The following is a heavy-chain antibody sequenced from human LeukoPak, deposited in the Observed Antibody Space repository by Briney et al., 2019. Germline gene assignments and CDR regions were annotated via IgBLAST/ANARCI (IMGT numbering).Heavy chain of an antibody. D-gene: IGHD6-19*01. V-gene: IGHV3-30*18. CDR3: AKDRWGYSSGWYEPYYFDY. J-gene: IGHJ4*02. CDR1: GFTVSSNY. CDR2: ISYDGSNK. Sequence: GGSLRLSCAASGFTVSSNYMNWVRQAPGKGLEWVAVISYDGSNKYYADSVKGRFTISRDNSKNTLYLQMNSLRAEDTAVYYCAKDRWGYSSGWYEPYYFDYWGQGTLVTVSS.